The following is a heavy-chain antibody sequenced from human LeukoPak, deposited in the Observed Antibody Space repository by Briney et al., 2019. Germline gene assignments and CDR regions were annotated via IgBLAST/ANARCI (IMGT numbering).Heavy chain of an antibody. D-gene: IGHD3-3*01. CDR2: INAGNGNT. J-gene: IGHJ4*02. CDR1: GYTFTSYA. Sequence: ASVKVSCKASGYTFTSYAMHWVRQAPGQRLEWMGWINAGNGNTKYSQKFQGRVTITRDTSASTAYMEPSSLRAEDTAVYYCAREGHYDFWSAYAFDYWGQGTLVTVSS. CDR3: AREGHYDFWSAYAFDY. V-gene: IGHV1-3*01.